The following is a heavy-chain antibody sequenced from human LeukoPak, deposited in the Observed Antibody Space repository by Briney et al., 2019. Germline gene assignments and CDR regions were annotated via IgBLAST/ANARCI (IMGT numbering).Heavy chain of an antibody. CDR2: ISGSGGST. V-gene: IGHV3-23*01. CDR3: ARDLGQYYDTSDNWFDP. Sequence: GGTLRLSCAASGFSLSSYGMSWVRQAPGKGLEWVSGISGSGGSTYYADSVKGRFTISRDNAKNTLNLQMNSLRAEDTAVYYCARDLGQYYDTSDNWFDPWGQGTLVTVSS. J-gene: IGHJ5*02. CDR1: GFSLSSYG. D-gene: IGHD3-22*01.